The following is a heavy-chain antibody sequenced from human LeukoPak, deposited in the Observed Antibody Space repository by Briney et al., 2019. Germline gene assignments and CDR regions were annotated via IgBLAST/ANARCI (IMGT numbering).Heavy chain of an antibody. CDR1: GGSISSYY. CDR3: ARAPGGSNFDY. J-gene: IGHJ4*02. V-gene: IGHV4-4*09. CDR2: IYTSGST. D-gene: IGHD2-8*02. Sequence: SETLSLTCTVSGGSISSYYWSWIRQPPGKGLEWIGYIYTSGSTNYNPSLKSRVTISVDTSKNQFSLKLSSVTAADTAVYYCARAPGGSNFDYWGQGTLVTVSS.